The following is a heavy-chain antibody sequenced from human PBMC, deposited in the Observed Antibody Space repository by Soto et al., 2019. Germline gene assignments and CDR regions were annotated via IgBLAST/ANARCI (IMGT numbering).Heavy chain of an antibody. V-gene: IGHV3-23*01. CDR2: ITGSAGIT. J-gene: IGHJ4*02. CDR3: AKARNRWLRFDLGY. Sequence: EVQLLESGGGLVQPGGSLRLSCAASGFTFSSYAMSWVRQAPGKGLEWVSSITGSAGITYYADSVKGRFTISRDNSKNTLYLQMKSLRAEDTAVYYCAKARNRWLRFDLGYWGQGTLVTVSS. CDR1: GFTFSSYA. D-gene: IGHD5-12*01.